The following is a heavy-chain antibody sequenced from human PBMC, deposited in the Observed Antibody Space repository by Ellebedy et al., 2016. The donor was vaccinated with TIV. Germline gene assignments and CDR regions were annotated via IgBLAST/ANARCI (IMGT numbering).Heavy chain of an antibody. CDR1: GFTLSSSA. CDR3: AKGGSKSGYSFDL. CDR2: ISGGSENT. Sequence: PGGSLRLSCAASGFTLSSSAMNWVRQAPGKGLEWVSAISGGSENTFYAASVKGRFTISRDNSNNTLYLQLNSLRAEDTAVYYCAKGGSKSGYSFDLWGRGTLVTVSS. J-gene: IGHJ2*01. D-gene: IGHD3-3*01. V-gene: IGHV3-23*01.